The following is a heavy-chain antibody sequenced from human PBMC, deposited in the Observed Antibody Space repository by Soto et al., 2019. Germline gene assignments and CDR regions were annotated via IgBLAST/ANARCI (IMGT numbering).Heavy chain of an antibody. D-gene: IGHD6-6*01. CDR3: TSSYSTSSSPDY. Sequence: SETLSLTCSVSGGSMRNYYWNWIRQPPGRGLEWIGYVYHSGSTNYNPSLKSRVSMSVDVSRNHFSLTLHSVTAADTAVYFCTSSYSTSSSPDYWGQGTLVTVSS. V-gene: IGHV4-59*01. CDR2: VYHSGST. J-gene: IGHJ4*02. CDR1: GGSMRNYY.